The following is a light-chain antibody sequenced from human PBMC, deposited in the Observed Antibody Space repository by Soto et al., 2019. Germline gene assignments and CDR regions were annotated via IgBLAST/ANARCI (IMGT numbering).Light chain of an antibody. CDR2: EVS. Sequence: QSALTQPASLSGSPGQAITISGTGSTSDVSAYNYVSWYKHHPGQAPQLMIYEVSNRPSGVSNRFSGSKSGNTASLTISGLQADDEGDYYCSSKTSSSSPFVFGTGTKLTVL. V-gene: IGLV2-14*01. J-gene: IGLJ1*01. CDR1: TSDVSAYNY. CDR3: SSKTSSSSPFV.